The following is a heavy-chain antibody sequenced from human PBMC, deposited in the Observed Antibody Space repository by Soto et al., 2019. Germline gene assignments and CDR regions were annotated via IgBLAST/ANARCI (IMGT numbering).Heavy chain of an antibody. CDR3: ASSVAKYYYYSMDV. Sequence: QVQLVQSGAEVKKPGSSVKVSCKASGGTFSSYAISWVRQAPGQGLEWMGGIIPIFGTANYAQKFQGRVTSPPDDPTSTPYTELSSLLSEDTAVYYCASSVAKYYYYSMDVWGQGTTVTVSS. CDR2: IIPIFGTA. J-gene: IGHJ6*02. D-gene: IGHD5-12*01. V-gene: IGHV1-69*05. CDR1: GGTFSSYA.